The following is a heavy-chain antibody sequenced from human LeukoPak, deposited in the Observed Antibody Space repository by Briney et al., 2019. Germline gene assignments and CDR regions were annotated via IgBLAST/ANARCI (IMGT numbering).Heavy chain of an antibody. J-gene: IGHJ5*02. V-gene: IGHV4-34*01. CDR2: INHSGST. CDR3: ARLWFGELYSNWFDP. Sequence: SETLSLTCAVYGGSFSGYYWSWIRQSPGKGLEWIGEINHSGSTNYNPSLKSRVTISVDTSKNQFSLKLTSVTAADTAVYYCARLWFGELYSNWFDPWGQGTLVTVSS. CDR1: GGSFSGYY. D-gene: IGHD3-10*01.